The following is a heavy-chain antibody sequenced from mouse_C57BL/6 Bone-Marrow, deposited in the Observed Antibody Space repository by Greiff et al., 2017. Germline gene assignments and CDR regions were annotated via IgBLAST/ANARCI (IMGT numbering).Heavy chain of an antibody. CDR1: GFNIKDDY. J-gene: IGHJ2*01. CDR2: IDPEIGDT. V-gene: IGHV14-4*01. Sequence: VQLQQSGAELVRPGASVKLSCTASGFNIKDDYIHWVKQRPEQGLEWIGWIDPEIGDTEYASNFQGKATITSDTSSKTAYLQLSSLTSEDTAVYYCSSFDGNYFDFWGQGTPLTVAS. D-gene: IGHD2-3*01. CDR3: SSFDGNYFDF.